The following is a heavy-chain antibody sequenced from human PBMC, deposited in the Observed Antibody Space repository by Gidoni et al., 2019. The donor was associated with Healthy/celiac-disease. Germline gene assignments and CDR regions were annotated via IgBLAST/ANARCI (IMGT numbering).Heavy chain of an antibody. Sequence: EVQLVESGGGLVQPGGSLRLSCAASGVTFSNAWMNWVRQAPGKGLEWVGRIKSKTDGGTTDYAAPMKGRFTISSYDSKNTLYLQMNSLKTEDTAVYYCTTDPTYYDILTGLMVYYWGQGTLVTVSS. V-gene: IGHV3-15*07. CDR1: GVTFSNAW. CDR2: IKSKTDGGTT. J-gene: IGHJ4*02. D-gene: IGHD3-9*01. CDR3: TTDPTYYDILTGLMVYY.